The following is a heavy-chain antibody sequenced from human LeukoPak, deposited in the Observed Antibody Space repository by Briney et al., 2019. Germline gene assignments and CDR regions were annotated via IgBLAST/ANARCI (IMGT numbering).Heavy chain of an antibody. CDR3: ARAYYDSSGPWYFDL. CDR1: GGSISSSNYY. CDR2: IYYSGST. D-gene: IGHD3-22*01. Sequence: SETLSLTCTVSGGSISSSNYYWGWIRQPPGKGLEWIGYIYYSGSTYYNPSLKSRVTISVDTSKNQFSLKLSSVTAADTAVCYCARAYYDSSGPWYFDLWGRGTLVTVSS. V-gene: IGHV4-30-4*08. J-gene: IGHJ2*01.